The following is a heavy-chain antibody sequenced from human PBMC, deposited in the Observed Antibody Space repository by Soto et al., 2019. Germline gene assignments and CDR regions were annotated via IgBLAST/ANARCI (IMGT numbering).Heavy chain of an antibody. CDR2: INPNSGGT. J-gene: IGHJ6*02. D-gene: IGHD2-2*01. Sequence: ASVKVSCKASGYTFTGYYMHWVRQAPGQGLEWMGWINPNSGGTNYAQKFQGWVTMTRDTSISTAYMELSRLRSDDTAVYYCARDLCSSTSCYLLTYGMDVWGQGTMVTVS. CDR1: GYTFTGYY. V-gene: IGHV1-2*04. CDR3: ARDLCSSTSCYLLTYGMDV.